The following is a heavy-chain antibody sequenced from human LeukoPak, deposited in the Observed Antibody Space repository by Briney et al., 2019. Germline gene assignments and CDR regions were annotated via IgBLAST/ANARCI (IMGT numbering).Heavy chain of an antibody. CDR3: ARQFNDNGDYLGWFDP. V-gene: IGHV4-4*09. Sequence: SETLSVTCTVSGTPISAFNWSWIRQCPGLGLEWIGYIYTGWTTNYNPSLYSRVTISVDSSKNQISLKLRSVTAADTAVCFCARQFNDNGDYLGWFDPWGQGTLVTVSP. J-gene: IGHJ5*02. CDR1: GTPISAFN. CDR2: IYTGWTT. D-gene: IGHD4-17*01.